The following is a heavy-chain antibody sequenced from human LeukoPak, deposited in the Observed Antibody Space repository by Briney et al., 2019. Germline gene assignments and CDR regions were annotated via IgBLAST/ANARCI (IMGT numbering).Heavy chain of an antibody. CDR2: INSDGGST. D-gene: IGHD1-14*01. CDR3: AKYRTTNAPPRNFDY. V-gene: IGHV3-74*01. J-gene: IGHJ4*02. CDR1: GFAFSSYW. Sequence: GGSLRLSCVASGFAFSSYWIHWVRQAPGKGLVWVSRINSDGGSTDYADSVKGRFTISRDNAKNTLYLQMNSLRADDTAVYYCAKYRTTNAPPRNFDYWGQGTLVTVSS.